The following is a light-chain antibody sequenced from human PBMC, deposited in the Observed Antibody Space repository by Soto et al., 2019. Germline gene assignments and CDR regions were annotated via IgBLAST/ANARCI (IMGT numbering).Light chain of an antibody. CDR1: SSNIGTGYD. CDR2: GNS. CDR3: QSYDSSLSGFYV. V-gene: IGLV1-40*01. Sequence: QSALTQPPSVSGAPGQRVTISCIGSSSNIGTGYDVHWYQQLPGTAPKLLIYGNSNRPSGVPDRFSGSKSGTSASLAITGLQAEDEADYYCQSYDSSLSGFYVFGTGTKVTVL. J-gene: IGLJ1*01.